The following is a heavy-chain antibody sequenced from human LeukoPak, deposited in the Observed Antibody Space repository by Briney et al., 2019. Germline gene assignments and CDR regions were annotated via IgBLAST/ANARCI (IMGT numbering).Heavy chain of an antibody. CDR2: ISGSGGST. Sequence: PGGSLRLSCAASGFTFSSYATSWVRQAPGKGLEWVSAISGSGGSTYYADSVKGRFTISRDNAKNSLYLQMNSLRAEDTAVYYCAREVGLITAPHYGMDVWGQGTTVTVSS. CDR3: AREVGLITAPHYGMDV. CDR1: GFTFSSYA. V-gene: IGHV3-23*01. D-gene: IGHD1-14*01. J-gene: IGHJ6*02.